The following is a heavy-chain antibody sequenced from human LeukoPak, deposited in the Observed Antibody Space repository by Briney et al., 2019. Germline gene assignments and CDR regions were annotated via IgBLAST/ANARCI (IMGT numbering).Heavy chain of an antibody. V-gene: IGHV4-30-4*08. CDR1: GGSISSYY. CDR3: ARGYKWFDP. J-gene: IGHJ5*02. CDR2: IYYSGST. Sequence: SETLSLTCTVSGGSISSYYWSWIRQPPGKGLEWIGYIYYSGSTYYNPSLKSRVTISVDTSKNQFSLKLSSVTAADTAVYYCARGYKWFDPWGQGTLVTVSS.